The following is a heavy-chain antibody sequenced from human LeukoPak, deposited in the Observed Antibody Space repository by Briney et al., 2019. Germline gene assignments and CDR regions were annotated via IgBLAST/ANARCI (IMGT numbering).Heavy chain of an antibody. CDR3: ARVMGRYCSSTSCYVDY. D-gene: IGHD2-2*01. CDR2: ISYDGSNK. Sequence: GGSLRLSCAASGITFSSYAMHWVRQAPGKGLEWVAVISYDGSNKYHADSVKGRFTISRDNSKNTLYLQMNSLRAEDTAVYYCARVMGRYCSSTSCYVDYWGQGTLVTVSS. J-gene: IGHJ4*02. CDR1: GITFSSYA. V-gene: IGHV3-30*04.